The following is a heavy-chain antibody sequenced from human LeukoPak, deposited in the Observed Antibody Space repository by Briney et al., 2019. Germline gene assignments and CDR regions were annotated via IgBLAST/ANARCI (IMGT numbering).Heavy chain of an antibody. CDR1: GFTFGDYA. D-gene: IGHD4/OR15-4a*01. Sequence: PGRSVRPSCTASGFTFGDYALSWVRQAPGKGLEWVGRIKSKIDGGTTDYAAPVKERFTISRDDSKNLLFLQMNSLKTEDTAVYYCFTPLVHGAQPGYWGQGTLVTVPS. CDR2: IKSKIDGGTT. J-gene: IGHJ4*02. CDR3: FTPLVHGAQPGY. V-gene: IGHV3-15*01.